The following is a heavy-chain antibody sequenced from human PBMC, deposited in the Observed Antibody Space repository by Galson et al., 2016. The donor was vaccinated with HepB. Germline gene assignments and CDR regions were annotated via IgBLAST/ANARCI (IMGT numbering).Heavy chain of an antibody. CDR1: GFTFRAYT. Sequence: SLRLSCAASGFTFRAYTMHWVRQAPGKGLEWVAVIWFDGSKDYYADSVQGRFTVSRDNSKGTMDLQMRNLRGDDTAVYYCAKGAEGGMDVWGQGTTVTVSS. V-gene: IGHV3-33*06. J-gene: IGHJ6*02. D-gene: IGHD2-15*01. CDR2: IWFDGSKD. CDR3: AKGAEGGMDV.